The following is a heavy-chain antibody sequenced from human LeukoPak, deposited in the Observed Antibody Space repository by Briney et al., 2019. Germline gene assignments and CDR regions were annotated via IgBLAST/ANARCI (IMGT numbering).Heavy chain of an antibody. CDR1: GGSSSSYY. V-gene: IGHV4-4*07. D-gene: IGHD2-15*01. CDR2: IHTSGST. Sequence: SETLSLTCTVSGGSSSSYYWTWIRQAAGKGLEWIGRIHTSGSTKYNPSLNSRVTMSLDTSNNQFSLKLSSVTAADTAVYYCARGGLRGWFDPWGQGTLVAVSS. J-gene: IGHJ5*02. CDR3: ARGGLRGWFDP.